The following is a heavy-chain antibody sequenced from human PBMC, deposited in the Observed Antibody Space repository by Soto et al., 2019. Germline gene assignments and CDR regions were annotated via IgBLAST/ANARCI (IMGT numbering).Heavy chain of an antibody. Sequence: SQTLSLTCAISGDSVSSNSAAWNWIRQSPSRGLEWLGRTYYRSKWYNDYAVSVKSRITINPDTSKNQFSLQLNSVTPEDTAVYYCARDLWGLGSSWSLGWFAPWGQGTLVTVSS. CDR2: TYYRSKWYN. D-gene: IGHD6-13*01. V-gene: IGHV6-1*01. J-gene: IGHJ5*02. CDR3: ARDLWGLGSSWSLGWFAP. CDR1: GDSVSSNSAA.